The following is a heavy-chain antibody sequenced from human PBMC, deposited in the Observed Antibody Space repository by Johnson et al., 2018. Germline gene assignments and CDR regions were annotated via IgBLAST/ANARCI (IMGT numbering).Heavy chain of an antibody. CDR2: INRDGSSP. CDR3: ARDSNWNDLIYYYYYMDV. CDR1: GFTFSSYA. Sequence: VQLVESGGGVVQPGRSXRLSCAASGFTFSSYALHWVRQAPGKGLVWVSRINRDGSSPRYADSVKGRFTISRDNAKNTLYLQMNSLRAEDTAVYYCARDSNWNDLIYYYYYMDVWGKGTTVTVSS. J-gene: IGHJ6*03. D-gene: IGHD1-1*01. V-gene: IGHV3-74*01.